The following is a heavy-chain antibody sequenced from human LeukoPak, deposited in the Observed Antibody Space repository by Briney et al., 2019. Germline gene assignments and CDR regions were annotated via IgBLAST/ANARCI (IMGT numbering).Heavy chain of an antibody. CDR2: ISSNGGST. CDR3: VKVAYSNYVFWFDP. Sequence: GGSLRLSCSASGFXFSSYAIHWVRQAPGKGLEYVSAISSNGGSTYYADSVKGRFTISRDNSKNTLHLQMSSLRAEDTAVYYCVKVAYSNYVFWFDPWGQGTLVTVSS. D-gene: IGHD4-11*01. CDR1: GFXFSSYA. V-gene: IGHV3-64D*09. J-gene: IGHJ5*02.